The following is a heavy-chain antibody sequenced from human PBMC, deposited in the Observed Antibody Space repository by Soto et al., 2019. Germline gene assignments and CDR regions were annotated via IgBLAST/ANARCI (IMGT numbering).Heavy chain of an antibody. CDR3: ARVPRFDYYGMDV. V-gene: IGHV3-21*01. CDR1: GFTFSSYS. Sequence: GGSLRLSCAASGFTFSSYSMNWVRQAPGKGLEWVSSISSSSSYIYYADSVKGRFTISRDNAKNSLYLQMNSLRAEDTAVYYCARVPRFDYYGMDVWGQGTTVTVSS. CDR2: ISSSSSYI. D-gene: IGHD3-16*01. J-gene: IGHJ6*02.